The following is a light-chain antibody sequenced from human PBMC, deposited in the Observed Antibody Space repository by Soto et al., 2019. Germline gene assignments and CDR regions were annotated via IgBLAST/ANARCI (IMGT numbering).Light chain of an antibody. J-gene: IGLJ1*01. V-gene: IGLV2-14*01. CDR1: SSDVGGYNY. CDR2: DVS. Sequence: QSALTRPACGSAFPGKSIAISCTRTSSDVGGYNYVSWYQQHPDKAPKLIIYDVSDRPSGFSNRFSGSKSGNAASLTISRLQAKDESDYYSSSQSSNSLFVFGTPTKAPVL. CDR3: SSQSSNSLFV.